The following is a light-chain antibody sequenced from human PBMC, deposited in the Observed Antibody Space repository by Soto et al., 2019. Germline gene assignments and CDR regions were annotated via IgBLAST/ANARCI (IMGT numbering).Light chain of an antibody. CDR2: GAS. Sequence: ELVLTQSPGTLSLSPGERATLSCRAGQSVSSSALAWYQQKRGQAPRLLVFGASNRATGIPDRFSGSGSGTDFTLTITRLEPEDFAVYYCHHYGSSPWTFGQGTKVDIK. CDR3: HHYGSSPWT. J-gene: IGKJ1*01. V-gene: IGKV3-20*01. CDR1: QSVSSSA.